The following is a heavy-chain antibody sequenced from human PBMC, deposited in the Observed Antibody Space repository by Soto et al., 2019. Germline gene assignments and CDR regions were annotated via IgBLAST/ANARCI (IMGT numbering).Heavy chain of an antibody. CDR1: GGTFSSYA. CDR3: ARESGWLHEGHNWFDP. D-gene: IGHD5-12*01. V-gene: IGHV1-69*13. Sequence: ASVKVSCKASGGTFSSYAISWVRQAPGQGLEWMGGIIPIFGTANYAQKFQGRVTITADESTSTAYMELSSLRSEDTAVYYCARESGWLHEGHNWFDPWGQGTLVSVSS. J-gene: IGHJ5*02. CDR2: IIPIFGTA.